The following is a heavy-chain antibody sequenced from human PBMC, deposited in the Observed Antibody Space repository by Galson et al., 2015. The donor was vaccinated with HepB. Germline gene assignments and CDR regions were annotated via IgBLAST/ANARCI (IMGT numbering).Heavy chain of an antibody. D-gene: IGHD3-3*01. CDR2: IYYSGST. CDR1: GGSVSSGSYY. J-gene: IGHJ3*02. Sequence: ETLSLTCTVSGGSVSSGSYYWSWIRQPPGKGLEWIGYIYYSGSTNYNPSLKSRVTISVDTSKNQFSLKLSSVTAADTAVYYCARVPITIFGVVTIDFGEMGAFEIWGQGTMVTVSS. CDR3: ARVPITIFGVVTIDFGEMGAFEI. V-gene: IGHV4-61*01.